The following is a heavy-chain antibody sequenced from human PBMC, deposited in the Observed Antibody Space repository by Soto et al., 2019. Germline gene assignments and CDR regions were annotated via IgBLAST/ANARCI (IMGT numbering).Heavy chain of an antibody. CDR1: GFTFSSYG. J-gene: IGHJ2*01. CDR2: IWYDGSNK. CDR3: ARDTLVPYWYFDL. V-gene: IGHV3-33*08. Sequence: VQLLESGGGLVQPGGSLRLSCAASGFTFSSYGMHWVRQAPGKGLEWVAVIWYDGSNKYYADSVKGRFTISRDNSKNTLYLQMNSLRAEDTAVYYCARDTLVPYWYFDLWGRGTLVTVSS.